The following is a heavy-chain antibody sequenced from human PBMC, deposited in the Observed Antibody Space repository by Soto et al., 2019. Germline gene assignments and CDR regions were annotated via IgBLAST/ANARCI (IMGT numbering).Heavy chain of an antibody. V-gene: IGHV4-59*01. CDR1: GGSISPYY. CDR2: IYYSGST. J-gene: IGHJ4*02. D-gene: IGHD5-18*01. Sequence: SETLSLTCTVSGGSISPYYLSWIRLPPGKGLEWIGYIYYSGSTYYNPSLKSRVTISVDTSKNQFSLKLSSVTAADTAVYYCARGRGDTAMAWYYWGQGTLVTVSS. CDR3: ARGRGDTAMAWYY.